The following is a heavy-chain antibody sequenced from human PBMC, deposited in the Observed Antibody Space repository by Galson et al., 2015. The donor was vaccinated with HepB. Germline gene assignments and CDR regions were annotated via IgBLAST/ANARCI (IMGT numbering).Heavy chain of an antibody. V-gene: IGHV6-1*01. CDR1: GDSVSSNSAA. J-gene: IGHJ6*03. CDR2: TYYRSKWYN. CDR3: ARALELYFPYYYYMDV. D-gene: IGHD1-7*01. Sequence: CAISGDSVSSNSAAWNWIRQSPSRGLEWLGRTYYRSKWYNDYAVSVKSRITINPDTSKNQFSLQLNSVTPEDTAVYYCARALELYFPYYYYMDVWGKGTTVTVSS.